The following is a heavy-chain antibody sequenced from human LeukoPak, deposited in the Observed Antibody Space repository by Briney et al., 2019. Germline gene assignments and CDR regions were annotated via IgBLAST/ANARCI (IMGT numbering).Heavy chain of an antibody. CDR3: ARTRHYYDSRYFDL. CDR2: ISAYNGNT. Sequence: ASVKVSCKASGYTFTSSGISWVRLAPGQGLEWMGWISAYNGNTNYAQKLQGRVTMTTDTSTSTAYMELRSLRSDDTAVYYCARTRHYYDSRYFDLWGRGTMVTVSS. D-gene: IGHD3-22*01. CDR1: GYTFTSSG. V-gene: IGHV1-18*01. J-gene: IGHJ2*01.